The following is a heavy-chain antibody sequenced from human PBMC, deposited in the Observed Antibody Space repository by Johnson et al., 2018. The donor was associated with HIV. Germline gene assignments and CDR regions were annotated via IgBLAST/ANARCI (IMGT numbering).Heavy chain of an antibody. CDR1: GFTFSSYW. D-gene: IGHD5-24*01. J-gene: IGHJ3*02. CDR3: AKDQEWLQLNWGSQDI. V-gene: IGHV3-7*03. Sequence: EVQLVESGGGLVKPGGSLRLSCAASGFTFSSYWMSWVRQAPGKGLEWVANIKQDGSEKYYVDSVKGRFTITRDNAKNSLYLQMNSLRTDDTALYYCAKDQEWLQLNWGSQDIWGQGTMVTVSS. CDR2: IKQDGSEK.